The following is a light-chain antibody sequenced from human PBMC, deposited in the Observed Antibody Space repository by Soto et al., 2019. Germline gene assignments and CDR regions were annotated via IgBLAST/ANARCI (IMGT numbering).Light chain of an antibody. Sequence: EIVLTQSPCTLSLSPGDGATLSCRASQSVSSGYLAWYQQKPGQAPRLLIYGASSRATGIPDRFSGSGSGTDFTLTISRLEPEDFAVYYCQQYGSSPETFGQGTKVDIK. V-gene: IGKV3-20*01. CDR2: GAS. CDR3: QQYGSSPET. CDR1: QSVSSGY. J-gene: IGKJ1*01.